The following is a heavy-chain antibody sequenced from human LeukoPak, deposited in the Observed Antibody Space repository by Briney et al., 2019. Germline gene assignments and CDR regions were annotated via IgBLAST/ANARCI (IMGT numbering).Heavy chain of an antibody. CDR2: ISYDGSNK. D-gene: IGHD6-19*01. Sequence: GRSLRLSCAASGFTLSSYAMHWVRQAPGKGLEWVAVISYDGSNKYYADSVKGRFTISRDNSKNTQYLQMNSLRPEDTAVYYCARVSNIGSSGYLDYWGQGTLITVSS. CDR3: ARVSNIGSSGYLDY. CDR1: GFTLSSYA. J-gene: IGHJ4*02. V-gene: IGHV3-30*04.